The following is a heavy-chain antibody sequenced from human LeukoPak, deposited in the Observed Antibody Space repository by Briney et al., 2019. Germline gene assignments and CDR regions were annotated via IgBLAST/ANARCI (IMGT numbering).Heavy chain of an antibody. V-gene: IGHV1-69*13. D-gene: IGHD6-13*01. J-gene: IGHJ5*02. CDR3: ARAYSSSLNWFDP. CDR2: IIPIFGTA. Sequence: GASLKASCKVSGGTLSSYPISWVRRAAGQLLDWMGGIIPIFGTANYAQKFQGRVTITADESTSTAYMGLSSLRSEDTAVYYCARAYSSSLNWFDPWGQGTLVTVSS. CDR1: GGTLSSYP.